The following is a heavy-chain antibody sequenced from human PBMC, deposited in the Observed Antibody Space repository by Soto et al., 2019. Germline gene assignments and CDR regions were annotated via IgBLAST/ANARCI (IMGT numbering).Heavy chain of an antibody. CDR2: IDPSDSYT. V-gene: IGHV5-10-1*01. D-gene: IGHD2-2*01. CDR1: GYSFTNYW. Sequence: GESLKISCKGSGYSFTNYWISWVRQMPGKGLEWMGRIDPSDSYTNYSPSFQGHVTISADKSISTAYLQWSSLKASDTAMYYCAXHPRDCSSTSCYANNDYWGQGTLVTVSS. J-gene: IGHJ4*02. CDR3: AXHPRDCSSTSCYANNDY.